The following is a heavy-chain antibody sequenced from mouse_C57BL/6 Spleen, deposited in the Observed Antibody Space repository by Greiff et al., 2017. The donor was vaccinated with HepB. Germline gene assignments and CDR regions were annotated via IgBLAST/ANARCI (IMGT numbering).Heavy chain of an antibody. CDR2: IDPETGGT. J-gene: IGHJ2*01. CDR1: GYTFTDYE. CDR3: TPYYYGSSLFDY. D-gene: IGHD1-1*01. Sequence: SGAELVRPGASVTLSCKASGYTFTDYEMHWVKQTPVHGLEWIGAIDPETGGTAYNQKFKGKAILTADKSSSTAYMELRSLTSEDSAVYYCTPYYYGSSLFDYWGQGTTLTVSS. V-gene: IGHV1-15*01.